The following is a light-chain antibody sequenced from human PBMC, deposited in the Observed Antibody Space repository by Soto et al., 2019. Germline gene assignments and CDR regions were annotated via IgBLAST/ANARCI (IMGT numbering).Light chain of an antibody. Sequence: EIVLTQSPGTLSLSPGERATLSCRASQSLRRSYLAWYQQKPGQAPRLLIYGASIRATGIPDRFSGSGSGTDFTLTISRLEPEDFAVYYCQQYDSSPPYTFGQGTNLEIK. CDR3: QQYDSSPPYT. CDR1: QSLRRSY. J-gene: IGKJ2*01. CDR2: GAS. V-gene: IGKV3-20*01.